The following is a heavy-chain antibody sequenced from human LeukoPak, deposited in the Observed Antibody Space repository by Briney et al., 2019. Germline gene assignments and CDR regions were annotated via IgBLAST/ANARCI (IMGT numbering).Heavy chain of an antibody. CDR2: LSSSGTTI. D-gene: IGHD5-18*01. J-gene: IGHJ6*02. CDR1: GFTFSSYE. V-gene: IGHV3-48*03. Sequence: GGSLRLSCAASGFTFSSYEMNWVRQAPGKGLEWVAFLSSSGTTIYYADSVKGRFTISRDNAKNSLYLQMNSLRAEDTAVYYCARDSGYSYGIYYYYCGMDVWGQGTTVTVSS. CDR3: ARDSGYSYGIYYYYCGMDV.